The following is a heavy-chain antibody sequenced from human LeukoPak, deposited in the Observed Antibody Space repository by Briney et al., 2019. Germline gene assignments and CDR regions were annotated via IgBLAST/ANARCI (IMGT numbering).Heavy chain of an antibody. CDR2: IYSGGST. Sequence: GGSLRLSCAASGFTVSSNYMSWVRQAPGKGLEWVSLIYSGGSTYYADSVKGRFTISRDNSKNTVYLQMNSLRAEDTAVYYCAKDHGDYGDYEWFDYWGQGTLVTVSS. J-gene: IGHJ4*02. CDR1: GFTVSSNY. V-gene: IGHV3-66*01. D-gene: IGHD4-17*01. CDR3: AKDHGDYGDYEWFDY.